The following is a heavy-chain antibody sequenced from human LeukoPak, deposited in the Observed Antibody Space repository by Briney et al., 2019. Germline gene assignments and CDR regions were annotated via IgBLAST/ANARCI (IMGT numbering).Heavy chain of an antibody. Sequence: SETLSLTCTVSGGSISSSSYYWGWIRQPPGKGLEWIGSIYYSGSTYYNPSLKSRVTISVDTSKNQFSLKLSSVTAADTAVYYCASTFRSDYWGQGTLVTVSS. CDR3: ASTFRSDY. CDR1: GGSISSSSYY. V-gene: IGHV4-39*07. CDR2: IYYSGST. J-gene: IGHJ4*02.